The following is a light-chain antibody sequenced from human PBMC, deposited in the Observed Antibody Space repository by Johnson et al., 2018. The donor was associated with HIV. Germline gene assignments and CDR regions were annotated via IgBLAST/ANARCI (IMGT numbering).Light chain of an antibody. CDR3: GTWDSSLSASYV. V-gene: IGLV1-51*02. J-gene: IGLJ1*01. CDR2: ETN. CDR1: SSNIGNNY. Sequence: QSVLTQPPSVSAAPGQKVTISCSGSSSNIGNNYVSWYQQLPGAAPKLLIYETNKRPSGIPDRFSGSKSGTSATLGITGLQTGDEADYYCGTWDSSLSASYVLGTVTKVAVL.